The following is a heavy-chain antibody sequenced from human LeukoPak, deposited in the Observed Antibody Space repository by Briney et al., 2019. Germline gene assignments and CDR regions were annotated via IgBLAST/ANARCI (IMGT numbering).Heavy chain of an antibody. Sequence: GGSLRLSCAASGFTFSSYAMHWVRQAPGKGLEWVAFIRYDGSNKYYADSVKGRFTISRDNSKNTLYLQMNSLRAEDTAVYYCAKGGVTTVAFDIWGQGTMVTVSS. CDR1: GFTFSSYA. V-gene: IGHV3-30*02. CDR3: AKGGVTTVAFDI. D-gene: IGHD4-11*01. CDR2: IRYDGSNK. J-gene: IGHJ3*02.